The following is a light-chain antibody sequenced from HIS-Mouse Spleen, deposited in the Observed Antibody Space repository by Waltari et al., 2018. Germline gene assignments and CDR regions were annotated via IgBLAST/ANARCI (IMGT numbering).Light chain of an antibody. Sequence: NFMLTQPHSVSESPGKTVTISCTGSSGSIASNYGQRYQQRPGSAPTTVIYEDNQRPSGVPDRFSGSIDSSSNSASLTISGLKTEDEADYYCQSYDSSNHVVFGGGTKLTVL. CDR1: SGSIASNY. J-gene: IGLJ2*01. CDR3: QSYDSSNHVV. CDR2: EDN. V-gene: IGLV6-57*02.